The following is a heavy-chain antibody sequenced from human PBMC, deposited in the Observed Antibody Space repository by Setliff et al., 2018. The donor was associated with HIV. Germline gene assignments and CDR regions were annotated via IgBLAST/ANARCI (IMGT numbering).Heavy chain of an antibody. CDR3: AREELVGGFDY. CDR2: ISYDGSNK. Sequence: GGSLRLSCEASGFTFSSYAMHWVRQAPGKGLEWAAVISYDGSNKYYAGSVKGRFTISRDNSKNTLYLQMNSLRAEDTAVYYCAREELVGGFDYWGQGTLVTVSS. V-gene: IGHV3-30*04. CDR1: GFTFSSYA. D-gene: IGHD6-13*01. J-gene: IGHJ4*02.